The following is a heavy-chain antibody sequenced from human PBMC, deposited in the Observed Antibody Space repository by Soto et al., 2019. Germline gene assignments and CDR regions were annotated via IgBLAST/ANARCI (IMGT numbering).Heavy chain of an antibody. J-gene: IGHJ4*02. Sequence: ASVKVSCKASGYAVTTYYIHWVRQAPGQGLEWMGIINPSGGTATYAQKLQGRVTMTTDTSTSTAYMELRSLRSDDTAVYYCAREIGSGYEGYYFDYWGQGTLVTVSS. D-gene: IGHD5-12*01. CDR3: AREIGSGYEGYYFDY. CDR2: INPSGGTA. CDR1: GYAVTTYY. V-gene: IGHV1-46*01.